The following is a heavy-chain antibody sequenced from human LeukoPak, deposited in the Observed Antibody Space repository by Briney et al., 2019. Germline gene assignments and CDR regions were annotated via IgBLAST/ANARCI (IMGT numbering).Heavy chain of an antibody. V-gene: IGHV3-21*01. J-gene: IGHJ4*02. Sequence: GGSLRLSCAASGLTFSTYTMNWVRQAPGKGLEWVSSISGSSSFIYYADSVKGRITISRDNARNSVFLQMNSLRAEDTAVYYCARDAGGIAAAGHFDYWGQGTLVSVSS. CDR2: ISGSSSFI. CDR1: GLTFSTYT. D-gene: IGHD6-13*01. CDR3: ARDAGGIAAAGHFDY.